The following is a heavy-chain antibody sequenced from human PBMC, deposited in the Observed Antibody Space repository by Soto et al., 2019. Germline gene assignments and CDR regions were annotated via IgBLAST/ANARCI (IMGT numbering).Heavy chain of an antibody. CDR2: IYPGDSDI. Sequence: PGESLKISCKASGYNFTSHWIGWVRQMPGKGLEWMGIIYPGDSDIRYSPSFQGQITISADKSISTAYLQWSSLEASDTAMHYCARQGAIHLLSFDPWGQGTLVTVSS. V-gene: IGHV5-51*01. CDR1: GYNFTSHW. D-gene: IGHD3-3*01. CDR3: ARQGAIHLLSFDP. J-gene: IGHJ5*02.